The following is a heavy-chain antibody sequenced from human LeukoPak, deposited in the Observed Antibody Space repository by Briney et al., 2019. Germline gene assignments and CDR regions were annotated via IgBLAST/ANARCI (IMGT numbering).Heavy chain of an antibody. CDR3: ARDGPPRSPTSGWFDP. CDR2: ISSSSRYI. J-gene: IGHJ5*02. D-gene: IGHD2-15*01. Sequence: PGGSLRLSCAASEFTFSRYTMNWVRQAPGKGLEWVSFISSSSRYIYYADSVKGRFTISRDNAENSIYLQMSSLRAEDTAIYYCARDGPPRSPTSGWFDPWGQGTLVTVSS. V-gene: IGHV3-21*01. CDR1: EFTFSRYT.